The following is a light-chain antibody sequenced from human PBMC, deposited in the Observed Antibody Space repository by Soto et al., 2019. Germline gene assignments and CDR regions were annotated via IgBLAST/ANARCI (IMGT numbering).Light chain of an antibody. CDR1: SSDIGAGYD. Sequence: QLVLTQPPSVSGAPGQRVTISCNASSSDIGAGYDVHWYQQLPGTAPKLLIYVNSNRPSGVPDRFSGSKSGTSASLAITGLQAEDEADYYCQSCDSILRAVVVGSWTKLTVL. V-gene: IGLV1-40*01. CDR2: VNS. J-gene: IGLJ2*01. CDR3: QSCDSILRAVV.